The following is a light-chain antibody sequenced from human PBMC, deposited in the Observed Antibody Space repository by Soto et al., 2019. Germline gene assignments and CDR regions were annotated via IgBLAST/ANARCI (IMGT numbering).Light chain of an antibody. Sequence: DIQMTQSPSTLSASVGDRVTITCRASQSIHSWLAWYQQKPGKAPKLLIYDASSLESGGPSRFSGSGSGTEFTLTMSSLQPDDFATYYCQQYETYSGTFGQGTKVEIK. V-gene: IGKV1-5*01. CDR1: QSIHSW. CDR3: QQYETYSGT. J-gene: IGKJ1*01. CDR2: DAS.